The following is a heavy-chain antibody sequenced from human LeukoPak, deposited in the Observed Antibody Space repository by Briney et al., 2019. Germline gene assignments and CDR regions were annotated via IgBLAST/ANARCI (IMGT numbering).Heavy chain of an antibody. J-gene: IGHJ4*02. CDR3: ARQYNWNYSSFDY. Sequence: GGSLRLSCAASGFTFSSYAMHWVRQAPGKGLEWVAVISYDGSNIYYADSVKGRFTISRDNSKNTLYLQMNSLRAEDTAVYYCARQYNWNYSSFDYWGQGTLVTVSS. V-gene: IGHV3-30-3*01. D-gene: IGHD1-7*01. CDR1: GFTFSSYA. CDR2: ISYDGSNI.